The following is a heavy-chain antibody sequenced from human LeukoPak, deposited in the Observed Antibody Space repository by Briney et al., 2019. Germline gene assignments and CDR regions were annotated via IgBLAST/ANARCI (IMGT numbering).Heavy chain of an antibody. Sequence: GASVKVSCKASGGTFSSYTISWVRQAPGQGLEWMGRIIPILGIANYAQKFQGRVTITADKSTSTAYMELSSLRSEDTAVYYCARPFFRNYYYGMEVWGQGTRVTVP. D-gene: IGHD3-3*01. CDR1: GGTFSSYT. J-gene: IGHJ6*02. V-gene: IGHV1-69*02. CDR3: ARPFFRNYYYGMEV. CDR2: IIPILGIA.